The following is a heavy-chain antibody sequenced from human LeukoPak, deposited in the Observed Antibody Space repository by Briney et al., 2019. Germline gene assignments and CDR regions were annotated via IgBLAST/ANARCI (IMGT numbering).Heavy chain of an antibody. J-gene: IGHJ5*02. CDR1: GFTFSSYG. V-gene: IGHV3-23*01. CDR2: ISGSGGST. D-gene: IGHD3-9*01. Sequence: PGGTLRLSCAASGFTFSSYGMSWVRQASGKGLEWVSAISGSGGSTYYADSVKGRFTISRDNSKNTLYLQMNSLRAEDTAVYYCAKDGPITDYYDILTGYYRPNWFDPWGQGTLVTVSS. CDR3: AKDGPITDYYDILTGYYRPNWFDP.